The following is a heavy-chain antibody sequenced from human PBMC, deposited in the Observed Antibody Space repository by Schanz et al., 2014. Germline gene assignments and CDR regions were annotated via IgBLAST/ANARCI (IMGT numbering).Heavy chain of an antibody. CDR2: ISPYNGNT. CDR1: GYTFTSYG. V-gene: IGHV1-18*01. CDR3: AREVGLYDRGWFDP. J-gene: IGHJ5*02. Sequence: QVQLVQSGAEVKKPGASVKVSCKASGYTFTSYGISWVRQAPGQGLEWMGWISPYNGNTNYAQKLQGRVTMTTDTSTSTAYMELSRLRPDDTAVYYCAREVGLYDRGWFDPWGQGTLVTVSS. D-gene: IGHD3-22*01.